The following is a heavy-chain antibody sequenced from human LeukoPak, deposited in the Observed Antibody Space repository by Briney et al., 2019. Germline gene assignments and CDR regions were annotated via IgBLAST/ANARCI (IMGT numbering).Heavy chain of an antibody. V-gene: IGHV4-59*08. Sequence: SETLSLTCTVSGGSISSYYWSWIRQPPGKGLEWIGYIHYSGSTNYNPSLKSRVTISVDTSKNQFSLKLSSVTAADTAVYYCARLRYSGYDALDYWGQGTLVTVSS. CDR1: GGSISSYY. D-gene: IGHD5-12*01. CDR3: ARLRYSGYDALDY. CDR2: IHYSGST. J-gene: IGHJ4*02.